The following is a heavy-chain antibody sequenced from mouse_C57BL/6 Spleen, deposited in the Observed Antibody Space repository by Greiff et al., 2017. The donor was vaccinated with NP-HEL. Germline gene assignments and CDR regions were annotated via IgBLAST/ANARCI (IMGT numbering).Heavy chain of an antibody. V-gene: IGHV1-59*01. CDR3: AREGDLFDY. CDR2: IDPSDSYT. D-gene: IGHD2-13*01. J-gene: IGHJ2*01. Sequence: VQLQQPGAELVRPGTSVKLSCKASGYTFTSYWMHWVKQRPGQGLEWIGVIDPSDSYTNYNQKFKGKATLTVDTPSSTAYMQLSSLTSEDSAVYYCAREGDLFDYWGQGTTLTVSS. CDR1: GYTFTSYW.